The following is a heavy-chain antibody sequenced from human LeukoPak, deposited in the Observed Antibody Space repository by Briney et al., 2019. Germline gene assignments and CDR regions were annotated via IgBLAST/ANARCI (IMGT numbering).Heavy chain of an antibody. CDR1: GGSISSGSYY. J-gene: IGHJ4*02. Sequence: KPSETLSLTCTVSGGSISSGSYYWDWIRQPPGKGLEWIGDIYSSGKTNYNPSLRSRVTMSIDPSKNQFSLNLNSVSATDTAVYYCASGSGLFGESFDYWGQGTLVTVSS. V-gene: IGHV4-39*01. CDR2: IYSSGKT. CDR3: ASGSGLFGESFDY. D-gene: IGHD3-10*01.